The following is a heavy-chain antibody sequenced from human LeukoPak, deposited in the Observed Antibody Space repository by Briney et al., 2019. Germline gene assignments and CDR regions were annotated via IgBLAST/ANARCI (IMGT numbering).Heavy chain of an antibody. D-gene: IGHD4-23*01. V-gene: IGHV4-34*01. CDR3: ARWVVTGYYFDY. Sequence: SETLSLTCAVYGGSFSGYYWSWIRQPPGKGLEWIGEINHNGSTNYNPPLKSRVTISVDASKNQFSLKLSSVTAADTAVYYCARWVVTGYYFDYWGQGTLVTVSS. CDR2: INHNGST. J-gene: IGHJ4*02. CDR1: GGSFSGYY.